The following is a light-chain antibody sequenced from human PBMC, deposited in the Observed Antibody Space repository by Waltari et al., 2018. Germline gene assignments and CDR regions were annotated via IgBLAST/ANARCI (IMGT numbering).Light chain of an antibody. V-gene: IGKV1-5*01. CDR3: QHYYTSSWT. CDR2: AVY. Sequence: IQMTQSPSTLSASVGDRVTITCRASQSIGCKLAWFRQKPGKAPNLLIYAVYSFESGVPSRFTGSGSGTEFTLTISNLQPDDFATYYCQHYYTSSWTFGQGTKVEIK. J-gene: IGKJ1*01. CDR1: QSIGCK.